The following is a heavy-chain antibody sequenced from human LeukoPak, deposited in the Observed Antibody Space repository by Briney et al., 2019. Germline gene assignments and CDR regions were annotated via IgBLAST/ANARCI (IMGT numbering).Heavy chain of an antibody. CDR3: ASIQLWPIYYFDY. Sequence: GGSLRLSCAASGFTFSSYSMNWVRQAPGKGLEWVAFIRYDGSQKYYADSVKGRFTISRDNSKNTLYVQVNSLRAEDTAVYYCASIQLWPIYYFDYWGQGTLVTVSS. J-gene: IGHJ4*02. CDR1: GFTFSSYS. CDR2: IRYDGSQK. D-gene: IGHD5-18*01. V-gene: IGHV3-30*02.